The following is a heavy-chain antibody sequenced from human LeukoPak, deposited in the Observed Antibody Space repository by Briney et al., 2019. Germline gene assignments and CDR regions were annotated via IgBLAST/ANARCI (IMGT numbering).Heavy chain of an antibody. Sequence: PGGSLRLSCAASGFTFSSYEMNWVRQAPGKGLEWVSYISSSGSTIYYADSVKGRFTISRDNAKNSLYLQMNSLRAEDTAVYYCAKGNYNYDFWSGHDYWGQGTLVTVSS. CDR2: ISSSGSTI. CDR3: AKGNYNYDFWSGHDY. D-gene: IGHD3-3*01. V-gene: IGHV3-48*03. J-gene: IGHJ4*02. CDR1: GFTFSSYE.